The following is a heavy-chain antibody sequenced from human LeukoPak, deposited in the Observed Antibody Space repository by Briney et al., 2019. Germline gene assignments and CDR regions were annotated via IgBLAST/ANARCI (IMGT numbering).Heavy chain of an antibody. Sequence: GGSLRLSCAASGFTFKNYGMHWVRQASGKGLGWVAMTWYDGSNKYYADSVKGRFTISRDNSKNTVSLQMNNLRVEDTAIYYCARGTSGGANTLDPWGPGTLATVSS. D-gene: IGHD1-1*01. CDR1: GFTFKNYG. CDR2: TWYDGSNK. J-gene: IGHJ5*02. V-gene: IGHV3-33*01. CDR3: ARGTSGGANTLDP.